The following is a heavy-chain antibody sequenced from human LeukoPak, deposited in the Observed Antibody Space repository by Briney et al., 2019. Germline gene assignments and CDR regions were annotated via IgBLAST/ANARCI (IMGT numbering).Heavy chain of an antibody. CDR2: ISSSSSTI. CDR1: GSTFSSYS. J-gene: IGHJ4*02. Sequence: GGSLRLSCAASGSTFSSYSMNWVRQAPGKGLERVSYISSSSSTIYYADSVKGRFTISRDNAKNSLYLQMNSLRAEDTAVYYCASRITMVRGVIDWGQGTLVTVSS. V-gene: IGHV3-48*01. CDR3: ASRITMVRGVID. D-gene: IGHD3-10*01.